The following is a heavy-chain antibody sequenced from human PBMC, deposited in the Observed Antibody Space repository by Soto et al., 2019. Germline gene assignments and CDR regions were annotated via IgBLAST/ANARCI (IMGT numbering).Heavy chain of an antibody. Sequence: ASLKVSCKVSGYTLTELSMHWVRQAPGKGLEWMGGFDPEDGETIYAQKFQGRVTMTEDTSTDTAYMELSSLRSEDTAVYYCATDLPLGIAARPRYYYMDVRGKGTTVTVSS. J-gene: IGHJ6*03. V-gene: IGHV1-24*01. CDR2: FDPEDGET. CDR3: ATDLPLGIAARPRYYYMDV. CDR1: GYTLTELS. D-gene: IGHD6-6*01.